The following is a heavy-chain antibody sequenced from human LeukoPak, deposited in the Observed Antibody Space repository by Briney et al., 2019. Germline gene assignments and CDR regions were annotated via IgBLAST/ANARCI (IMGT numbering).Heavy chain of an antibody. CDR2: IYYSGST. D-gene: IGHD2-15*01. V-gene: IGHV4-30-4*01. CDR3: ARVAILRFDP. Sequence: PSQTLSLTCTVSGGSISSGDYYWSWLRQPPGKGLEWIGYIYYSGSTYYNPSLKSRFTISVDTSKNQFSLKLSSVTAADTAVYYCARVAILRFDPWGQGTLVTVSS. CDR1: GGSISSGDYY. J-gene: IGHJ5*02.